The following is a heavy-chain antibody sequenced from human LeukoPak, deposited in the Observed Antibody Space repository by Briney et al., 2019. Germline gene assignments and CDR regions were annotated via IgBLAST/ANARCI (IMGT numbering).Heavy chain of an antibody. V-gene: IGHV3-11*04. CDR2: ISSSGSTI. J-gene: IGHJ4*02. D-gene: IGHD6-6*01. CDR1: GFTFSDYY. Sequence: GGSLRLSCAASGFTFSDYYMSWIRQAPGKGLEWVSYISSSGSTIYYADSVKGRFTISRDNAKNSLYLQMNSLRAEDSAVYYCARDGPSIAADFDCWGQGTLVTVSS. CDR3: ARDGPSIAADFDC.